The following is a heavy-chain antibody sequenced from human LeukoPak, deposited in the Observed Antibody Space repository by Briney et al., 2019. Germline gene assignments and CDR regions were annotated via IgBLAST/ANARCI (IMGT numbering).Heavy chain of an antibody. CDR3: ARGGDDSSAYFDY. CDR1: GGSISSFY. V-gene: IGHV4-4*07. D-gene: IGHD3-22*01. Sequence: PSETLSLTCTVSGGSISSFYWSCIRQPAGKGLEWIGRIYSSGSTNYNPSLKSRVTMSVDTSKTQFSLKLSSVTAADTAVYYCARGGDDSSAYFDYWGQGTLVTVSS. CDR2: IYSSGST. J-gene: IGHJ4*02.